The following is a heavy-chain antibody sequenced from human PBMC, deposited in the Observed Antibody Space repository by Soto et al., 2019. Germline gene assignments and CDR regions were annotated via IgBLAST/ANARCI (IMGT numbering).Heavy chain of an antibody. Sequence: ASVKVSCKASGGTFSSYAISWVRQAPGQGLEWMGWISANNGNTNYAQKLQGRVTITTDTSTSTAYMELRSLRSDDTAVYYCARDPPPPDYWGQGTLVTVSS. V-gene: IGHV1-18*01. CDR1: GGTFSSYA. CDR2: ISANNGNT. CDR3: ARDPPPPDY. J-gene: IGHJ4*02.